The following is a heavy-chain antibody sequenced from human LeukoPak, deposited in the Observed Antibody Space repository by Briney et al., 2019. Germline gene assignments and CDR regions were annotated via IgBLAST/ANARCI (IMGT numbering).Heavy chain of an antibody. CDR1: GFTFSSYG. D-gene: IGHD1-26*01. CDR3: AKARYSGSPALDF. CDR2: IRYDGSNK. V-gene: IGHV3-30*02. Sequence: PGGSLRLSCAASGFTFSSYGMHWVRQAPGKGLEWVAFIRYDGSNKYYADSVKGRFTISRDNSKNTLYLQMNGLTTDDSALYYCAKARYSGSPALDFWGQGTLVIVSS. J-gene: IGHJ4*02.